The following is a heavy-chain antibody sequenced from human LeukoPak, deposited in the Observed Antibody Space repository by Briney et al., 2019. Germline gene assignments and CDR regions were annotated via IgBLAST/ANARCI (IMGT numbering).Heavy chain of an antibody. CDR2: ISSGSRYI. J-gene: IGHJ5*02. V-gene: IGHV3-21*01. CDR3: AKCSGGNCYQSDDH. D-gene: IGHD2-15*01. Sequence: AGSLRLSCAASGFTFSAYSMNWVRQAPGKGLEWVSSISSGSRYIYYADSVKGRFAISRDNAKDSLYLQMNSLRAEDTAVYYCAKCSGGNCYQSDDHWGQGTLVTVSP. CDR1: GFTFSAYS.